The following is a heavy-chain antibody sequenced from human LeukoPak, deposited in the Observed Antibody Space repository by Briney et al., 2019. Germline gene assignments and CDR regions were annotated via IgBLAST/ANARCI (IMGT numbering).Heavy chain of an antibody. CDR2: IYYSGST. CDR1: GGSISTYY. D-gene: IGHD3-10*01. J-gene: IGHJ5*02. V-gene: IGHV4-59*01. Sequence: SQTLSLTCTVSGGSISTYYCTWTRQPPGKGLEWIGYIYYSGSTNYKPSLKSRVNISVDTSKIQFSLKLSSVTAADTAVYYCARVGFSKWFDPWGQGTLVTVSS. CDR3: ARVGFSKWFDP.